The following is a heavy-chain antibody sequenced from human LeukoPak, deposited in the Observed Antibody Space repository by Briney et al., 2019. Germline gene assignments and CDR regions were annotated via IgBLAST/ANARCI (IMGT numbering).Heavy chain of an antibody. Sequence: ASVKVSCKASGYTFTSYGISWVRQAPGQGLEWMGWISAYNGNTNYAQKLQGRVTMTTDTSTSRVYMELRSLRSDDTAVYYCARAYGSGSYGDYWGQGTLVTVSS. D-gene: IGHD3-10*01. CDR3: ARAYGSGSYGDY. J-gene: IGHJ4*02. CDR1: GYTFTSYG. CDR2: ISAYNGNT. V-gene: IGHV1-18*01.